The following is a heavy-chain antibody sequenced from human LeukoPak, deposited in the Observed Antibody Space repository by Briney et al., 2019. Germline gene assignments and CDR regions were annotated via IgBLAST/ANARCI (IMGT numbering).Heavy chain of an antibody. Sequence: GESLKISCQGSGYTSTTYWIGWVRQMPGKGLEWMGIISPGDSDATYSPSSQGQVTISADKSVSTAYLQWSSLKASDTAMYYCARQGSSGYHGVFYFDYWGQGTLVSVSS. CDR2: ISPGDSDA. V-gene: IGHV5-51*01. J-gene: IGHJ4*02. CDR1: GYTSTTYW. CDR3: ARQGSSGYHGVFYFDY. D-gene: IGHD3-22*01.